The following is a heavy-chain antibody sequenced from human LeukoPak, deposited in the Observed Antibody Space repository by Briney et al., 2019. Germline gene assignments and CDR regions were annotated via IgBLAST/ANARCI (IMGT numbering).Heavy chain of an antibody. D-gene: IGHD2-21*02. V-gene: IGHV3-9*01. CDR2: ISWNSGSI. CDR3: AKSLGYCGGDCSAFDI. CDR1: GFTFDDYA. Sequence: PGRSLRLSCAASGFTFDDYAMHWVRQAPGKGLEWVSGISWNSGSIGYADSVKGRFTISRDNAKNSLYLQMNSLRAEDTALYYCAKSLGYCGGDCSAFDIWGQGTMVTVSS. J-gene: IGHJ3*02.